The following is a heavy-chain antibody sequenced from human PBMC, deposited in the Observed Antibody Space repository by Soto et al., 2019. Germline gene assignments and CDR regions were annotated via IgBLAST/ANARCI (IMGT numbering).Heavy chain of an antibody. Sequence: TLSLTCSVSGGSVNSGGYSWSWIRQPPGKGLEWIGFISPSGSPAYNPSLKSRVTISVDRSNNQISLESSSVTAADTAVYYCARGVLAWGPGTLVTVSS. V-gene: IGHV4-30-2*01. CDR2: ISPSGSP. J-gene: IGHJ5*02. CDR1: GGSVNSGGYS. D-gene: IGHD2-8*01. CDR3: ARGVLA.